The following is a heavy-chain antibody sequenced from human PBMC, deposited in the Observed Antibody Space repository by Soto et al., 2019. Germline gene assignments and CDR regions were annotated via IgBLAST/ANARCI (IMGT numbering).Heavy chain of an antibody. CDR3: ARHWGFAVAGSRFET. Sequence: SETLSRTWTVSGRSISTDSYYWGWVRQSPGKGLEWIGSIFYIGNTYYSPSLKSRVTISVGLSINQLSLRLRSVTAPDTALLFCARHWGFAVAGSRFETWGLGTLVTVSS. J-gene: IGHJ5*02. CDR1: GRSISTDSYY. D-gene: IGHD6-19*01. CDR2: IFYIGNT. V-gene: IGHV4-39*01.